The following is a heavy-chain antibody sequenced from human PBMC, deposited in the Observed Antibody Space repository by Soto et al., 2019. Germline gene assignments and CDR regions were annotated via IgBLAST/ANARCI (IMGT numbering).Heavy chain of an antibody. Sequence: GGSLRLSCAASGFNFDDYAMHWVRQVPGKGLEWVSSITHSGTYVYYADSVKGRFTISRDSASNSLFLQMTSLRAEDTAVYHCARARGNDWYSDYWGQGTLVTVSS. CDR3: ARARGNDWYSDY. CDR2: ITHSGTYV. CDR1: GFNFDDYA. J-gene: IGHJ4*02. V-gene: IGHV3-21*01. D-gene: IGHD5-12*01.